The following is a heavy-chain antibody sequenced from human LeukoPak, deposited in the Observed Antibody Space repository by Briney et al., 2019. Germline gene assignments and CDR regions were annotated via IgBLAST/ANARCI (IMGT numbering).Heavy chain of an antibody. Sequence: GGSLRLSCAASGFTFDDYAMHWVRQAPGKGLEWDSGISWNSGSIGYAHSVKGRFTISRDNAKNSLYLQMNSLRAEDTALYYCAKGYCSSTSCYLYFDYWGQGTLVTVSS. CDR1: GFTFDDYA. J-gene: IGHJ4*02. V-gene: IGHV3-9*01. D-gene: IGHD2-2*01. CDR3: AKGYCSSTSCYLYFDY. CDR2: ISWNSGSI.